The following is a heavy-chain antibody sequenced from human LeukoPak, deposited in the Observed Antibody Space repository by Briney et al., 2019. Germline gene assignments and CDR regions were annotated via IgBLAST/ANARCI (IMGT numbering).Heavy chain of an antibody. Sequence: GGSLRLSCSASGFTFSIYAMHWVRQAPGKGLQYVSGISFNGSNTYYADSVKGRFTISRDNSKNTLYLQMSSLRAEDSAIYYCVRDRGGSGRYYFDYWGQGTLVTVSS. CDR3: VRDRGGSGRYYFDY. J-gene: IGHJ4*02. CDR2: ISFNGSNT. D-gene: IGHD6-19*01. V-gene: IGHV3-64D*08. CDR1: GFTFSIYA.